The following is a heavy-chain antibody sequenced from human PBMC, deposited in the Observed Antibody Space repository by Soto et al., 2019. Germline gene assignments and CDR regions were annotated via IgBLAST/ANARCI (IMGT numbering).Heavy chain of an antibody. V-gene: IGHV4-59*08. CDR2: IYYSGST. Sequence: SETLSLTCPVSGGSISSYYWSWIRQPPGKGLEWIGYIYYSGSTNYNPSLKSRVTISVDTSKNQFSLKLSSVTAADTAVYYCARLYGLDAFDIWGQGTMVTVSS. CDR3: ARLYGLDAFDI. D-gene: IGHD3-16*02. CDR1: GGSISSYY. J-gene: IGHJ3*02.